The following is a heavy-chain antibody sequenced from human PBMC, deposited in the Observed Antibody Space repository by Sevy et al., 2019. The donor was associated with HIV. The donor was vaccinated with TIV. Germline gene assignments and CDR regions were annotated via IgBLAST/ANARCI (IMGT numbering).Heavy chain of an antibody. V-gene: IGHV3-30-3*01. D-gene: IGHD4-17*01. CDR3: ASTNYGDYFVSLDY. J-gene: IGHJ4*02. CDR2: ISYDGSNK. CDR1: GFTFSSYA. Sequence: GGSLRLSCAASGFTFSSYAMHWVRQAPGKGLEWVAVISYDGSNKYYADSVKGRFTISRVNSKNTLYLQMNSLRAEDTAVYYCASTNYGDYFVSLDYWGQGTLVTVSS.